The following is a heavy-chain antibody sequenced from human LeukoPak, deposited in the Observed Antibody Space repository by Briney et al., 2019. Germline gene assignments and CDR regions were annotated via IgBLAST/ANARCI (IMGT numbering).Heavy chain of an antibody. D-gene: IGHD6-13*01. CDR1: VFTFDDYG. CDR3: ASHSSSWYGWFDP. Sequence: GESLRLSCAASVFTFDDYGMSCVRQAPGKGREGVSGINWNGGSTGYAESVKGRFTISRDNAKNSLYLQMNSLRAEDTALYYCASHSSSWYGWFDPWGQGTLVSV. J-gene: IGHJ5*02. V-gene: IGHV3-20*04. CDR2: INWNGGST.